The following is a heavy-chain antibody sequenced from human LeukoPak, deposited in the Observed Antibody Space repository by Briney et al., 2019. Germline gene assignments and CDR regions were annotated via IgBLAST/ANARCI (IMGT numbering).Heavy chain of an antibody. J-gene: IGHJ5*02. Sequence: ASVKVSCKASGYTFTSYAMNWVRQAPGQGLEWMGWINTNTGNPTYAQGFTGRFVFSLDTSVSTAYLQISSLKAEDTAVYYCARVRSSGYVNWFDPWGQGTLVTVSS. CDR2: INTNTGNP. D-gene: IGHD5-12*01. CDR3: ARVRSSGYVNWFDP. V-gene: IGHV7-4-1*02. CDR1: GYTFTSYA.